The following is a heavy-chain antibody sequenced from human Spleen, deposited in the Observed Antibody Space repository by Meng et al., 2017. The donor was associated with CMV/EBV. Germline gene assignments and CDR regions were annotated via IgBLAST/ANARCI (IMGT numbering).Heavy chain of an antibody. Sequence: TFSSYAMHWVRQAPGKGLEWVAVISYDGSNKYYADSVKGRFTISRDNSKNTLYLQMNSLRVEDTAVYYCAREAGSSGYYYVSWYFDLWGRGTLVTVSS. CDR3: AREAGSSGYYYVSWYFDL. J-gene: IGHJ2*01. V-gene: IGHV3-30-3*01. CDR1: TFSSYA. CDR2: ISYDGSNK. D-gene: IGHD3-22*01.